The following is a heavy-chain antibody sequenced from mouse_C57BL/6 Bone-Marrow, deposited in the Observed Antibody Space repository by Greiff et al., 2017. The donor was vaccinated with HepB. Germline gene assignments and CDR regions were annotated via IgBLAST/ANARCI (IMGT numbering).Heavy chain of an antibody. CDR3: ARGVYYDYDEGYYYAMDY. CDR2: ISSGSSTI. CDR1: GFTFSDYG. V-gene: IGHV5-17*01. J-gene: IGHJ4*01. Sequence: EVQVVESGGGLVKPGGSLKLSCAASGFTFSDYGMHWVRQAPEKGLEWVAYISSGSSTIYYADTVKGRFTISRDNAKNTLFLQMTSLRSDDTAMYYCARGVYYDYDEGYYYAMDYCGQGTSVTVSS. D-gene: IGHD2-4*01.